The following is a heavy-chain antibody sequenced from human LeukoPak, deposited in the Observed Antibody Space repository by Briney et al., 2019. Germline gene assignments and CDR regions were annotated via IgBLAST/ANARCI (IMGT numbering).Heavy chain of an antibody. D-gene: IGHD6-19*01. V-gene: IGHV1-24*01. Sequence: ASVKVSCKVSGYTPTELSMHWVRQAPGKGLEWMGGFDPEDGETIYAQKFQGGVTMTEDTSTDTAYMELSSLRSEDTAVYYCATIIAVAGSFDYWGQGTLVTVSS. J-gene: IGHJ4*02. CDR2: FDPEDGET. CDR1: GYTPTELS. CDR3: ATIIAVAGSFDY.